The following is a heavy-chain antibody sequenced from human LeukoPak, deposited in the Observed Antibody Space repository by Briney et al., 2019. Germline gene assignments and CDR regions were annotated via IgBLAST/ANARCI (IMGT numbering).Heavy chain of an antibody. D-gene: IGHD3-16*01. CDR2: IIPILGIA. J-gene: IGHJ4*02. CDR1: GGTFSSYA. V-gene: IGHV1-69*04. Sequence: SVKVSCKASGGTFSSYAISWVRQAPGQGLEWMGRIIPILGIANYAQKFQGRVTITADKSTSTAYMELSSLRSEDTAVYYCASPGEKDYYFDYWGQGTLVTVSS. CDR3: ASPGEKDYYFDY.